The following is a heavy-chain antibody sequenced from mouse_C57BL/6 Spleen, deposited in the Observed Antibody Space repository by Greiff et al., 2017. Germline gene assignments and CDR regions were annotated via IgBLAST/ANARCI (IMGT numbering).Heavy chain of an antibody. D-gene: IGHD1-1*01. CDR3: APITTAPWFAY. CDR2: INPNNGGT. V-gene: IGHV1-22*01. Sequence: EVQLQQSGPELVKPGASVKMSCKASGYTFTDYNMHWVKQSHGKSLEWIGYINPNNGGTSYNQKFKGKATLTVNKSSSTAYMELRSLTSEDSAVYYCAPITTAPWFAYWGQGTLVTVSA. J-gene: IGHJ3*01. CDR1: GYTFTDYN.